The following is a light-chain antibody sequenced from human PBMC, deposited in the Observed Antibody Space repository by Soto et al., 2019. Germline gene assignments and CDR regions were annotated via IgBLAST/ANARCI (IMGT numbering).Light chain of an antibody. Sequence: SHELTQPLSVSVPLGQTASITCGGNNIGTRNVHWYQQKPGQAPVLVVYRDSNRPSGIPERFSGSNSGNTATLTISRAQAGDEADYYCHVWDSSTAVFGGGTKLTVL. J-gene: IGLJ3*02. CDR2: RDS. V-gene: IGLV3-9*01. CDR1: NIGTRN. CDR3: HVWDSSTAV.